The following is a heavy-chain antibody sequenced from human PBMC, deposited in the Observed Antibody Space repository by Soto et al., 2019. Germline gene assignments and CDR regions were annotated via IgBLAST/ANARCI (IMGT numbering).Heavy chain of an antibody. V-gene: IGHV3-23*01. CDR2: ISGSGIST. CDR3: AKPPVITASYYYYDTDV. D-gene: IGHD4-4*01. CDR1: GFTFSTYP. Sequence: EAQLSESGGGLVQPGGSLRLSCAASGFTFSTYPMSWVHQAPGKGLEWVSGISGSGISTYYADSVKGRFTISRDNSKNTVFLQMNSLRAEDTAVYYCAKPPVITASYYYYDTDVWGQGTTVTVSS. J-gene: IGHJ6*02.